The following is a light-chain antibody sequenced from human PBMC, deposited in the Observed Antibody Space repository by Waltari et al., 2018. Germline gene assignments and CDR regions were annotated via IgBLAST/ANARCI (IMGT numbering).Light chain of an antibody. V-gene: IGLV3-1*01. CDR2: QAN. Sequence: SYDLTQAPSVSVSPGQTATIDCSGNDLGSRYVPWYQQKPGRSPVLVIYQANKRPSGVSDRFSGSNTGNTATLTISGTQAIDEADYSCLAWDSSTGVFGGGTKLTV. CDR1: DLGSRY. J-gene: IGLJ3*02. CDR3: LAWDSSTGV.